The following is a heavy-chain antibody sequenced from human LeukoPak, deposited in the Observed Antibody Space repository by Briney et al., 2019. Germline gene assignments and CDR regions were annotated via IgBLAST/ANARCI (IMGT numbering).Heavy chain of an antibody. D-gene: IGHD4-17*01. CDR1: GGSISSNY. V-gene: IGHV4-4*07. Sequence: PSETLSLTCIVSGGSISSNYCNWIRQPAGKGLEWTGRISSSGSINYNPSLQSRVTMSVNTSKNQFSLKLSSVTAADTAIYYCANTPYGDYNNWFDPWGLGVLVTVSS. J-gene: IGHJ5*02. CDR2: ISSSGSI. CDR3: ANTPYGDYNNWFDP.